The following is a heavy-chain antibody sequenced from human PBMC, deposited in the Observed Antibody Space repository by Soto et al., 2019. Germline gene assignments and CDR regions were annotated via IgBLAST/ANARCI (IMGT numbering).Heavy chain of an antibody. CDR2: IRSKAYGGTT. Sequence: PGGSLRLSCTASGFTFGDYAMSWFRQAPGKGLEWVGFIRSKAYGGTTEYAASVKGRFTISRDDSKSIAYLQMNSLKTEDTAVYYCTRDRGEDYYYYYMDVWGKGTTVTVS. CDR1: GFTFGDYA. J-gene: IGHJ6*03. D-gene: IGHD6-25*01. V-gene: IGHV3-49*03. CDR3: TRDRGEDYYYYYMDV.